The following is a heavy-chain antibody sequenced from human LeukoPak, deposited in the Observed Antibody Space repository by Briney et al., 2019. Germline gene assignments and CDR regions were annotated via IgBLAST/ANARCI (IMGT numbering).Heavy chain of an antibody. CDR1: GGSFSGYY. CDR3: ARLHSSGWYNWFDP. CDR2: INHSGST. Sequence: PSETLSLTCAVYGGSFSGYYWSWIRQPPGKGLEWIGEINHSGSTNYNPSLKSRVTISVDTSKNQFSLKLSSVTAADTAVYYCARLHSSGWYNWFDPWGQGTLVTVSS. D-gene: IGHD6-19*01. V-gene: IGHV4-34*01. J-gene: IGHJ5*02.